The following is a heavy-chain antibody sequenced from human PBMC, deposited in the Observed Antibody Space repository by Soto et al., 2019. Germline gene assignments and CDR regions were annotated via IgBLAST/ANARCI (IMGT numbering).Heavy chain of an antibody. CDR1: GFNFNIYG. D-gene: IGHD2-15*01. CDR2: ISTLGTTI. V-gene: IGHV3-48*03. J-gene: IGHJ4*02. Sequence: GGSLRLSCSASGFNFNIYGMTWVRQAPGKGLEWISDISTLGTTIHYADSVRDRFTISRDNPSNTVYLHLTSLRDEDTAVYYCARVAIMCVVNSPLFFFDLCGQGTLVTVSS. CDR3: ARVAIMCVVNSPLFFFDL.